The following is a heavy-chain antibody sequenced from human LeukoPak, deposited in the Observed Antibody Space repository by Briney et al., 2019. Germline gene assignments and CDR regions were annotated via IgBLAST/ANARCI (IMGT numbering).Heavy chain of an antibody. V-gene: IGHV1-2*02. CDR1: GYTFTGYY. Sequence: GASVKVSCTASGYTFTGYYMHWVRQAPGQGLEWMGWINPNSGGTNYAQKFQGRVTMTRDTSISTAYMELSRLRSGDTAVYYCARDSLITMIVVVPSPDYGMDVWGQGTTVTVSS. J-gene: IGHJ6*02. CDR2: INPNSGGT. CDR3: ARDSLITMIVVVPSPDYGMDV. D-gene: IGHD3-22*01.